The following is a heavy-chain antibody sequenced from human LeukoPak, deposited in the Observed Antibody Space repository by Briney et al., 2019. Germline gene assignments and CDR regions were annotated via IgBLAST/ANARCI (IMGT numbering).Heavy chain of an antibody. V-gene: IGHV3-20*04. Sequence: GGSLRLSCAASGFTLGDYGMSWVRQAPGKGLDWVSGINWNGGSTGYADSVKGRFTISRDNAKNSLYLQMNSLRAEDTALYYCARFSYSSSFYNWFDPWGQGTLVTVSS. CDR2: INWNGGST. CDR1: GFTLGDYG. J-gene: IGHJ5*02. D-gene: IGHD6-6*01. CDR3: ARFSYSSSFYNWFDP.